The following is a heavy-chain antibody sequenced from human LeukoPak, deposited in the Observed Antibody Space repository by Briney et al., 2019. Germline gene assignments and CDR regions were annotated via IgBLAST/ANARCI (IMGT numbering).Heavy chain of an antibody. CDR2: ISYDGSNK. CDR1: GFTFSSYA. CDR3: ARDETLYSSIGSYFDY. Sequence: GRSLRLSCAASGFTFSSYAMHWVRQAPGKGLEWVAVISYDGSNKYYADSVKGRFTISRDNSNNTLYLQMNSLRAEDTAVYYCARDETLYSSIGSYFDYWGQGTLVTVSS. J-gene: IGHJ4*02. V-gene: IGHV3-30-3*01. D-gene: IGHD6-13*01.